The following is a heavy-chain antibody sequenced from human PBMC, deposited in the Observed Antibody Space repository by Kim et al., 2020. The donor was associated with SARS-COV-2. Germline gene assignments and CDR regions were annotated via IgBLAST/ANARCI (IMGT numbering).Heavy chain of an antibody. CDR3: TTDYSGGALRVDDFDG. Sequence: ASVKVSCKVSRYTLTKFSIHWVRQPPGKGLEWMGGFDLGEGGTIYAQTFQGRITMTEDTSTDTAYMELSSLTSEDTAVYYCTTDYSGGALRVDDFDGWGGGTGVRVSS. V-gene: IGHV1-24*01. CDR2: FDLGEGGT. J-gene: IGHJ3*01. CDR1: RYTLTKFS. D-gene: IGHD1-26*01.